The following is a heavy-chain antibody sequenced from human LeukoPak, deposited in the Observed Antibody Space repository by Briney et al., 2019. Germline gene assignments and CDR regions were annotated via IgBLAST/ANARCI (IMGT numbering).Heavy chain of an antibody. CDR3: AKDHVDYYGMDV. D-gene: IGHD2-21*01. CDR2: ISYDGSNK. J-gene: IGHJ6*04. CDR1: GFTFSSYG. V-gene: IGHV3-30*18. Sequence: GGSLRLSCAASGFTFSSYGMNWVRQAQGKGLEGGAVISYDGSNKYYADSVKGRFTISRDNSKNTLYLQMNSLRAEDTAVYYCAKDHVDYYGMDVWGKGTTVTVSS.